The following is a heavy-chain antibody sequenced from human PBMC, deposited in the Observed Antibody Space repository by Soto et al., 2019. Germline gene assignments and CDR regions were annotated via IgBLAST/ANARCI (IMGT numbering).Heavy chain of an antibody. CDR3: ARGGSSWSAEYYQY. Sequence: QVHLVQSGAEVKKPGASVKVYCKASGYTFTNYGISWVRQAPGQGPEWMGWISGYNGNTKYAQKFQCRVTMTTDTSTSTAYMEVRSLRSDDTAVYYCARGGSSWSAEYYQYWGQGTLVIVSS. CDR1: GYTFTNYG. J-gene: IGHJ1*01. D-gene: IGHD6-13*01. CDR2: ISGYNGNT. V-gene: IGHV1-18*01.